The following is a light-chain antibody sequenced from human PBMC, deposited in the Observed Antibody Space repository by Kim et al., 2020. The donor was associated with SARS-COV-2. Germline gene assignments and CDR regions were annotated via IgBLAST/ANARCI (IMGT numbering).Light chain of an antibody. J-gene: IGLJ2*01. Sequence: YELTQPPSVSVSPGQTARITCSGDKLGDKYACWYQQKPGQSPVLVMYQNKKRPSGIPERFSGSNSGNTATLIISGTQAMDEADYYCQAWDISTLVFGGGTKLTVL. CDR1: KLGDKY. CDR3: QAWDISTLV. V-gene: IGLV3-1*01. CDR2: QNK.